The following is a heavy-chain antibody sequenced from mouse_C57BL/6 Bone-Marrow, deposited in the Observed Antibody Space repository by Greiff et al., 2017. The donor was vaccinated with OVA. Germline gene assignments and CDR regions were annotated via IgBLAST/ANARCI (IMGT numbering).Heavy chain of an antibody. Sequence: EVQGVESGGGLVQSGRSLRLSCATSGFTFSDFYMEWVRQAPGKGLEWIAASRNKANDYTTEYSASVKGRFIVSRDTSQSILYLQMNALRAEDTAIYYCARGFLCDYWGQGTTLTVSS. CDR2: SRNKANDYTT. V-gene: IGHV7-1*01. CDR1: GFTFSDFY. CDR3: ARGFLCDY. J-gene: IGHJ2*01. D-gene: IGHD1-1*01.